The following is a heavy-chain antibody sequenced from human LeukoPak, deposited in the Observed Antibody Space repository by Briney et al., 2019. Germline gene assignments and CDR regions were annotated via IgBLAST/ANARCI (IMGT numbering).Heavy chain of an antibody. CDR3: AREGRPADWFDS. Sequence: PSETLSLTCTVSGGSVSSYYRSWIRQPAGKGLEWIGRIYTSGSTNYNPSLKSRVTISVDTSKNQFSLELSSVTAADTAVYYCAREGRPADWFDSWGQGTLVTVSS. CDR1: GGSVSSYY. J-gene: IGHJ5*01. V-gene: IGHV4-4*07. CDR2: IYTSGST.